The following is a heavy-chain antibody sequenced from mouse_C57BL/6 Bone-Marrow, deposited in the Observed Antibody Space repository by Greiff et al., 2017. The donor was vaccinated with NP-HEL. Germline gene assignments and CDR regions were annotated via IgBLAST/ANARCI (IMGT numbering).Heavy chain of an antibody. CDR2: IDPENGDT. CDR1: GFNIKDDY. V-gene: IGHV14-4*01. Sequence: EVKLMESGAELVRPGASVKLSCTASGFNIKDDYMHWVKQRPEQGLEWIGWIDPENGDTEYASKFQGKATITADTSSNTAYLQLSSLTSEDTAVYYCTTFYYDYDGFAYWGQGTLVTVSA. D-gene: IGHD2-4*01. CDR3: TTFYYDYDGFAY. J-gene: IGHJ3*01.